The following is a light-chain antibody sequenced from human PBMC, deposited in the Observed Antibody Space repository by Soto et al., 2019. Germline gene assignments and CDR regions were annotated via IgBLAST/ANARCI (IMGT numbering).Light chain of an antibody. J-gene: IGKJ1*01. CDR2: GAS. V-gene: IGKV3-20*01. CDR3: HQYGSSPRT. Sequence: EFVLTQSPGTLSLSPGERATLSCTASQSFNSNYLAWYQQKPGQAPRLLIYGASTRATGIPDRFSGSGSGTDFTLTISRLEPEDFAVYYCHQYGSSPRTFGPGTKVDIK. CDR1: QSFNSNY.